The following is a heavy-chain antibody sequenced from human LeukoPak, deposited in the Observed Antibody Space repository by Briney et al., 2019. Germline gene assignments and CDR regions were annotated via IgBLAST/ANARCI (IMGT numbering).Heavy chain of an antibody. CDR1: GGSISSGDYY. CDR3: ARGNDFWSAHGAGYNWFDP. D-gene: IGHD3-3*01. V-gene: IGHV4-30-4*08. CDR2: IYYSGST. J-gene: IGHJ5*02. Sequence: SETLSLTCTVSGGSISSGDYYWSWIRQPPGKGLEWIGYIYYSGSTYYNPSLKSRVTISVDTSKNQFSLKLSSVTAADTAVYYCARGNDFWSAHGAGYNWFDPWGQGTLVIVSS.